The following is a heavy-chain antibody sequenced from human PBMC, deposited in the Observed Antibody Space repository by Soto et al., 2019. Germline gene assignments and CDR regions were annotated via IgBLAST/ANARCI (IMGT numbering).Heavy chain of an antibody. V-gene: IGHV5-51*01. Sequence: GASLKISCKGSGYSFTSYWIGWVRQMPGKGLEWMGIIYPGDSDTRYSPSFQGQVTISADKFISTAYLQWSSLKASDTAMYYCARGGGYYYDSSGWSYDSFDIWGQGTMVTVSS. CDR3: ARGGGYYYDSSGWSYDSFDI. J-gene: IGHJ3*02. CDR1: GYSFTSYW. D-gene: IGHD3-22*01. CDR2: IYPGDSDT.